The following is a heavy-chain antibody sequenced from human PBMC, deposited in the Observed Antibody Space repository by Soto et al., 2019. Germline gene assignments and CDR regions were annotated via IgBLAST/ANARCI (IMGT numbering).Heavy chain of an antibody. V-gene: IGHV3-74*01. J-gene: IGHJ6*02. CDR3: ARVGGYSYGSYYYYGMDV. CDR2: INSDGSST. D-gene: IGHD5-18*01. Sequence: PGGSLRLSCAASGFTFSSYWMHWVRQAPGKGLVWVSRINSDGSSTSYADSVKGRFTISRDNAKNTLYLQMNSLRAEDTAVYYCARVGGYSYGSYYYYGMDVWGQGTTVTVSS. CDR1: GFTFSSYW.